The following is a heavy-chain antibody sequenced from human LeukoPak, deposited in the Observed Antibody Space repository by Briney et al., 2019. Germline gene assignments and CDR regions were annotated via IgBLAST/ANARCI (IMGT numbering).Heavy chain of an antibody. Sequence: SETLSLTCAVYGGFFSGYYWSWIRQPPGKGLEWIGEINHSGSTNYNPSLKSRVTISVDTSKNQFSLKLSSVTAADTAVYYCARGYSSGWFGFRYYYGMDVWGQGTTVTVSS. CDR3: ARGYSSGWFGFRYYYGMDV. CDR2: INHSGST. V-gene: IGHV4-34*01. CDR1: GGFFSGYY. D-gene: IGHD6-19*01. J-gene: IGHJ6*02.